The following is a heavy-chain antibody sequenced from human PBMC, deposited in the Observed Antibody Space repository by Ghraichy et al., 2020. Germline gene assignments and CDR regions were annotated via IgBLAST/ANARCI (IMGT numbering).Heavy chain of an antibody. J-gene: IGHJ4*02. Sequence: SETLSLTCTVSGGSISSSTYYWGWIRQPPGKGLEWIGSIYYSGNTYYNPSLKSRVTISVDTSKNQFSLKLSSVTAADTAVYYCARQEASLLCFYWGQGTLVTVSS. CDR3: ARQEASLLCFY. CDR1: GGSISSSTYY. CDR2: IYYSGNT. D-gene: IGHD2-2*01. V-gene: IGHV4-39*01.